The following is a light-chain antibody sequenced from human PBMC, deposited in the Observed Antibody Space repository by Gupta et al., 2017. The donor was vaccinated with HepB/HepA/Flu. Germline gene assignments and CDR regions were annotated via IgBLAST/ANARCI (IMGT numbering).Light chain of an antibody. J-gene: IGKJ3*01. CDR1: QGISSY. Sequence: DIQLTQSPSFLSASVGDRVTITCRASQGISSYLAWYQQKPGKAPKRLISVASTLRSGVPSRFSGSGSGTAFTLTISNLQPEDVSTYYCQQLSSFSPLTFGPGTKVEI. V-gene: IGKV1-9*01. CDR2: VAS. CDR3: QQLSSFSPLT.